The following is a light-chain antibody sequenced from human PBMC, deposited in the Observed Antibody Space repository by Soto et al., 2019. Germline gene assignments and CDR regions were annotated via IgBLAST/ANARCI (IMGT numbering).Light chain of an antibody. Sequence: DIQMTQSPSSLSAAVGDRVTITCRASQRISSWLAWYQQKPGKAPKLLICDASSLESGVPSRFSGSGSGTEFTLTLSSLQPDDFATYYCQQSYSTPISFGQGTRLEIK. CDR1: QRISSW. CDR3: QQSYSTPIS. CDR2: DAS. J-gene: IGKJ5*01. V-gene: IGKV1-5*01.